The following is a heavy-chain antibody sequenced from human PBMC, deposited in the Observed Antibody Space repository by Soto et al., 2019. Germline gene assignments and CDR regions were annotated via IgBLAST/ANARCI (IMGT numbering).Heavy chain of an antibody. Sequence: SETLSLTCTVSGGSISSSSYYWGWIRQPPGKGLEWIGSIYYSGSTYYNPSLKSRVTISVDTSKNQFPLKLSSVTAADTAVYYCARRVVVVPAAINYFDYWGQGTLVTVSS. CDR1: GGSISSSSYY. CDR3: ARRVVVVPAAINYFDY. V-gene: IGHV4-39*01. CDR2: IYYSGST. D-gene: IGHD2-2*01. J-gene: IGHJ4*02.